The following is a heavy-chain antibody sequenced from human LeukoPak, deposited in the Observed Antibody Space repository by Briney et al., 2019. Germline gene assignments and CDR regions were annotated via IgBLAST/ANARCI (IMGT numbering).Heavy chain of an antibody. CDR3: ARPPVIAARRYFDY. J-gene: IGHJ4*02. V-gene: IGHV3-66*04. CDR2: IYSGGST. D-gene: IGHD6-6*01. Sequence: GGSLRLSCAASGFTVSSNYMSWVRQAPGKGLEWVSVIYSGGSTYYADSVKGRFTISRDNSKNTLYLQMNSLRAEDTAVYYCARPPVIAARRYFDYWGQGTLVIVSS. CDR1: GFTVSSNY.